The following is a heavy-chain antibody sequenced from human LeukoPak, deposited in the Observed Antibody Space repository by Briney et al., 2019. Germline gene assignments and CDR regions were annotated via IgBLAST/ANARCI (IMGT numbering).Heavy chain of an antibody. CDR2: IKRDGSEK. CDR1: GFTFTSYW. J-gene: IGHJ3*02. Sequence: GGSLRLSCAASGFTFTSYWMSWVRQAPGKGLEWVANIKRDGSEKQYVDSVKGRVTISRDNAEVSLYLQMNSLRAEDRAVYCCARARRCGSGRANAFDMWGEGTMVTVSS. V-gene: IGHV3-7*05. CDR3: ARARRCGSGRANAFDM. D-gene: IGHD3-10*01.